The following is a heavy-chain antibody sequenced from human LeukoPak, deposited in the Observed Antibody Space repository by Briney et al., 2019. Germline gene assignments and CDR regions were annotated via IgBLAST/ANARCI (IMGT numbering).Heavy chain of an antibody. Sequence: QTGGSLRLSCAASGFTFSSYGMSWVRQAPGKGLEWVSTISGSGGSTNYADSVKGRFTISRDNSKNTLYLQMNSLRAEDTAVYYCAREGMTPVRMFDYWGQGTLVTVSS. D-gene: IGHD4-11*01. V-gene: IGHV3-23*01. CDR1: GFTFSSYG. J-gene: IGHJ4*02. CDR2: ISGSGGST. CDR3: AREGMTPVRMFDY.